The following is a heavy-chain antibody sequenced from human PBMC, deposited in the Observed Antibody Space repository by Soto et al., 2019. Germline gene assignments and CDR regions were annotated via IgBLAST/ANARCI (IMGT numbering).Heavy chain of an antibody. J-gene: IGHJ4*02. CDR2: IYYSGST. Sequence: PSETLSLTCAVYGGSFSDYYWSWIRQPPGKGLEWIGYIYYSGSTYYNPSLKSRVTISVDTSKSQFSLNLSSVTAADTAVYYCAKYGSSSIKRFDYWDQGVLVTVSP. CDR1: GGSFSDYY. CDR3: AKYGSSSIKRFDY. V-gene: IGHV4-34*01. D-gene: IGHD6-6*01.